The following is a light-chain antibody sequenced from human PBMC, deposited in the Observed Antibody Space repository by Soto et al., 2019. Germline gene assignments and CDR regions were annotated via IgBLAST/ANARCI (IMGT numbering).Light chain of an antibody. CDR1: SSDVGGYNY. CDR2: DVS. Sequence: QSVLTQPPSASGSPGQSVTISCTGTSSDVGGYNYVSWYQQHPGKAPKLMIYDVSKRPSGVPDRFSGSKSGNTASLTVSGLQAEDVSYYYCSSYAGSSTPYLFGTGPKFTVL. V-gene: IGLV2-8*01. J-gene: IGLJ1*01. CDR3: SSYAGSSTPYL.